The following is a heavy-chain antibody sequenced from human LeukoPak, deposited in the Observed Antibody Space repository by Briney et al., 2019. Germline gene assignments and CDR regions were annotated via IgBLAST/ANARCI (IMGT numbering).Heavy chain of an antibody. J-gene: IGHJ6*02. CDR1: GGSISSYY. CDR3: ARAPTKWEPYYYGMDV. CDR2: IYYSGST. Sequence: PSETLSLTCTVSGGSISSYYWSWIRQPPGKGLEWIGYIYYSGSTNYNPSLKSRVTISVDTSKNQFSLKLSSVTAADTAVYYCARAPTKWEPYYYGMDVWGQGTTVTVSS. V-gene: IGHV4-59*01. D-gene: IGHD1-26*01.